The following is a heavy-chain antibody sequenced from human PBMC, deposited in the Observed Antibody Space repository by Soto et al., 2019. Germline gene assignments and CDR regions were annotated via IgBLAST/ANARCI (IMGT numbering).Heavy chain of an antibody. J-gene: IGHJ6*02. Sequence: ASVKVSCKASGYTFTAYYIHWVRLAPGQGLEWMGWINPNSGGTHYAQKFQGRVTMTGDTSLSTAYMELTSLRSDDTAVYYCARTNIRGNYFYSLDVWGQGTTVTVSS. CDR2: INPNSGGT. CDR3: ARTNIRGNYFYSLDV. V-gene: IGHV1-2*02. D-gene: IGHD3-16*01. CDR1: GYTFTAYY.